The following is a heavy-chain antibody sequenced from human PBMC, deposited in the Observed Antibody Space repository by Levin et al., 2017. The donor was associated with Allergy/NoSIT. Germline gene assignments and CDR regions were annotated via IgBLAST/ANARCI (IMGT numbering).Heavy chain of an antibody. CDR2: IIPIFGTA. CDR3: ALEARGSGYDEPLDY. CDR1: GGTFSSYA. Sequence: ASVKVSCKASGGTFSSYAISWVRQAPGQGLEWMGGIIPIFGTANYAQKFQGSVTITADESTSTAYMELSSLRSEDTAVYYCALEARGSGYDEPLDYWGQGTLVTVSS. J-gene: IGHJ4*02. V-gene: IGHV1-69*13. D-gene: IGHD5-12*01.